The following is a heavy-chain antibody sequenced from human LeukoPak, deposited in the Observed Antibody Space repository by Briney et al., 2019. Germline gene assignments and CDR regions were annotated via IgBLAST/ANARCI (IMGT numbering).Heavy chain of an antibody. V-gene: IGHV3-23*01. CDR1: GFSFSIYA. D-gene: IGHD3-22*01. Sequence: GGSLRLSCAASGFSFSIYAMNWVRQGPGKGLEWVSAISGAGGTTYYADPVKGRFTISRDNSKNTLYLQMNSLRVEDTAIYYCAKDHYYGSSGDAFHIWGRGTMVTVSS. CDR3: AKDHYYGSSGDAFHI. J-gene: IGHJ3*02. CDR2: ISGAGGTT.